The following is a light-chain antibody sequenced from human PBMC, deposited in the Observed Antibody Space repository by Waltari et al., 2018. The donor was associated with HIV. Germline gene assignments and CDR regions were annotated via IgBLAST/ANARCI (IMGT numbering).Light chain of an antibody. CDR3: CSYAGNYTFV. Sequence: QSALTQPRSVSGSPGQSVTIPCTGTSSDVGGYNYVSWYQQHPGKAPKFMIYDVSKRPSGVPDRFSGSKSGNTASLTISGLQAEDEADYYCCSYAGNYTFVFGGGTKLTVL. CDR1: SSDVGGYNY. V-gene: IGLV2-11*01. CDR2: DVS. J-gene: IGLJ2*01.